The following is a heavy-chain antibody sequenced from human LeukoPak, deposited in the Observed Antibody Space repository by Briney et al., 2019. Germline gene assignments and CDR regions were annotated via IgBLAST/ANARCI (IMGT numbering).Heavy chain of an antibody. Sequence: SETLSLTCTVSGGSISSGGYYCSWIRQHPGKGLEWIGYIYYSGSTYYNPSLKSRVTISVDTSKNQFSLKLSSVTAADTAVYYCARDRIAAAGNGFDYWGQGTLVTVSS. D-gene: IGHD6-13*01. CDR2: IYYSGST. CDR3: ARDRIAAAGNGFDY. CDR1: GGSISSGGYY. V-gene: IGHV4-31*03. J-gene: IGHJ4*02.